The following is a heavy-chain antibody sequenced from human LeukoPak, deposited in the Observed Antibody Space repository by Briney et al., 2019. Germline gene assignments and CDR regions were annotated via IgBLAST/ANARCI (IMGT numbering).Heavy chain of an antibody. J-gene: IGHJ4*02. CDR1: GFTFTTYA. CDR3: AKLGGHSYAYQFDY. D-gene: IGHD5-18*01. CDR2: IGSGGST. Sequence: GGSLRLSCAASGFTFTTYAMSWVRQARGKGLEWVSVIGSGGSTYYADSVKGRFTISRDNSKNTLYLQMNSLRAEDTAVYYCAKLGGHSYAYQFDYWGQGTLVTVSS. V-gene: IGHV3-23*01.